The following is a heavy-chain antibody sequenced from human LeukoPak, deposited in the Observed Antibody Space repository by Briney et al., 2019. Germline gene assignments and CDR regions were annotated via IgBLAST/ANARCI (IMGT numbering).Heavy chain of an antibody. Sequence: KPSETLSLTCAVYGGSFSGYYWSWIRQPPGKGLEWIGEINHSGSTNYNPSLKRRVTISVDTSKNQFSLKLSSVTAADTAVYYCARSRPTYYDFWSGYYGLFDYWGQGTLVTVSS. D-gene: IGHD3-3*01. J-gene: IGHJ4*02. V-gene: IGHV4-34*01. CDR2: INHSGST. CDR1: GGSFSGYY. CDR3: ARSRPTYYDFWSGYYGLFDY.